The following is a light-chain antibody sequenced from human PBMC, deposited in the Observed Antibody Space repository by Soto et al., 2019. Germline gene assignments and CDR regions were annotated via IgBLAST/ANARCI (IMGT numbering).Light chain of an antibody. Sequence: DIVMTQSPDSLAVSLGERATINCKSSQTVLSSSKNKNFLAWYQQKSGQPPKLLIYWASSRESGVPDRFSGSGSGKDFTLTISSLQPEDVAVYYCQQYYSTPLFTFGPGTKVDIK. CDR2: WAS. CDR3: QQYYSTPLFT. V-gene: IGKV4-1*01. CDR1: QTVLSSSKNKNF. J-gene: IGKJ3*01.